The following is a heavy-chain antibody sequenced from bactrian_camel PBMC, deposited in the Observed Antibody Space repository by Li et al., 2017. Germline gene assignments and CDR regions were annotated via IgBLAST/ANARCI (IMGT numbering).Heavy chain of an antibody. CDR2: LWIGGAQT. D-gene: IGHD6*01. CDR1: GYTDNKYP. Sequence: HVQLVESGGGSVADGGSLRLSCVVSGYTDNKYPMAWFRQRPGKDREALAVLWIGGAQTTYADSVKGRFTITRDKARDLVYLQMNGLQPEDTGMYFCAADQLYG. V-gene: IGHV3-3*01.